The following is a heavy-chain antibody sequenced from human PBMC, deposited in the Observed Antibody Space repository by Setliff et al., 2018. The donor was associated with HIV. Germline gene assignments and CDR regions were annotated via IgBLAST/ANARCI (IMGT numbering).Heavy chain of an antibody. CDR2: INPNSGGT. Sequence: ASVKVSCKASGYTFTGYYMHWVRQAPGQGLEWMGRINPNSGGTNYAQKFQGRVTMTRDTSISTAYMELSRLRPDDTAVYYCAREYIVGATKAFDYWGQGTLVTVSS. CDR3: AREYIVGATKAFDY. J-gene: IGHJ4*02. CDR1: GYTFTGYY. V-gene: IGHV1-2*06. D-gene: IGHD1-26*01.